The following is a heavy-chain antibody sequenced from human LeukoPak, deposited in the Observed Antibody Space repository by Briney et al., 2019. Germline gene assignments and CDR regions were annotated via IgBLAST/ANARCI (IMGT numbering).Heavy chain of an antibody. V-gene: IGHV3-74*01. J-gene: IGHJ4*02. CDR1: GNYW. CDR2: INSDGSWT. CDR3: VSFYETY. D-gene: IGHD2-2*01. Sequence: GGSLRLSCAAPGNYWMHWVRQAPGKGLVWVSHINSDGSWTSYADSVKGRFTISKDNAKNTVYLQMNNLRTEDTAVYYCVSFYETYWGRGTLVTVSS.